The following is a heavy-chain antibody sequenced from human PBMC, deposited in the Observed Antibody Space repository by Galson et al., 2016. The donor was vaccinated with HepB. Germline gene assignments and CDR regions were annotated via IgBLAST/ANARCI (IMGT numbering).Heavy chain of an antibody. D-gene: IGHD3-3*02. Sequence: SLKVSCKASGYTFTSYYVHWVRQAPGQGLEYMGMINPGGGGTSYAPRFQDRLTMTRDTSASPVHMELNSLRSDDSAVYFCAREAPGHFWFDPWGQGTPVTVSS. CDR3: AREAPGHFWFDP. CDR1: GYTFTSYY. J-gene: IGHJ5*02. CDR2: INPGGGGT. V-gene: IGHV1-46*01.